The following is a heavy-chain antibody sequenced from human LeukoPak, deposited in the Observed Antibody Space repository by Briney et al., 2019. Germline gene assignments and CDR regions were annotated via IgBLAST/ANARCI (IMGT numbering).Heavy chain of an antibody. CDR2: ISVSGGST. CDR3: AKDLRIVGATFGY. D-gene: IGHD1-26*01. J-gene: IGHJ4*02. V-gene: IGHV3-23*01. CDR1: GFTFSSYA. Sequence: GGSLRLSCVASGFTFSSYAMSWVRQAPGKGLEWVSAISVSGGSTYYADSVKGRFTISRDNSKNTLYLQMNSLRAEDTAVYYCAKDLRIVGATFGYWGQGTLVTVSS.